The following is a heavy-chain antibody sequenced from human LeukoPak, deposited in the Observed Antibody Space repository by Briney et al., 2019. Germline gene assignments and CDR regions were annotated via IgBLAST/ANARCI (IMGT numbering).Heavy chain of an antibody. J-gene: IGHJ4*02. Sequence: GSLRLSCAASGFTFSSYGMHWVREAPGKGLEWVAFIRYDGSNKYYADSVKGRSTISRDNSKNTLYLQMNSLRAEDTAVYYCAKGRGWYPIGYFDYWGQGTLVTVSS. D-gene: IGHD6-19*01. V-gene: IGHV3-30*02. CDR3: AKGRGWYPIGYFDY. CDR2: IRYDGSNK. CDR1: GFTFSSYG.